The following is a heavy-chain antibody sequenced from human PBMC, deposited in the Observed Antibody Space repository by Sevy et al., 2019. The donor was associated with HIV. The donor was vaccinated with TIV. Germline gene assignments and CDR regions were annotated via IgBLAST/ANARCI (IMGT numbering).Heavy chain of an antibody. CDR1: GFTFSDYY. CDR3: AREMSSSRGYLDY. D-gene: IGHD6-19*01. V-gene: IGHV3-11*01. Sequence: GGSLRLSCAASGFTFSDYYMSWIRQAPGKGLEWVSYISNSGNTIKYADSVKGRFTISRDNAKNSLYLQMNSLRAEDTAVYDGAREMSSSRGYLDYWGQGTLVTVSS. CDR2: ISNSGNTI. J-gene: IGHJ4*02.